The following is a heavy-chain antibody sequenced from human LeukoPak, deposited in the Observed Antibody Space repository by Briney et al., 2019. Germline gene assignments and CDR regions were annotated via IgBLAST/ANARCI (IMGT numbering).Heavy chain of an antibody. J-gene: IGHJ4*02. CDR2: TGHKANSYTT. V-gene: IGHV3-72*01. D-gene: IGHD6-19*01. CDR1: VFIFSNHY. Sequence: PGGSLRLSCAASVFIFSNHYLDWLRQAPGKGLEWVGRTGHKANSYTTEYAASVKGRFTISRDDSKISLFLQMYSLQSEDTPAFYCSRGNTSAWYPFDYWGQGTLVTVSS. CDR3: SRGNTSAWYPFDY.